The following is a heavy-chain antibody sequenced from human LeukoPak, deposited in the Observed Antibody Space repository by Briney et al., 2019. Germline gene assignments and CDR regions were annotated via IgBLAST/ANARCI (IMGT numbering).Heavy chain of an antibody. Sequence: ASVKVSCKVSGYSLSELSMHWVRQAPGKGLEWLGGFDPEDGKTINAQKFQGRLTMTEDTSTDTAYMELSSLRSEDTAVYYCTTVRFEVDSSGYYHNYFDPWGQGTLVTVSS. J-gene: IGHJ5*02. CDR1: GYSLSELS. CDR2: FDPEDGKT. D-gene: IGHD3-22*01. V-gene: IGHV1-24*01. CDR3: TTVRFEVDSSGYYHNYFDP.